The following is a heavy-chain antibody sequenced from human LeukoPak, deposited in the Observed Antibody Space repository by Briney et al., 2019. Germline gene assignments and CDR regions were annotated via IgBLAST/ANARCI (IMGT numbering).Heavy chain of an antibody. D-gene: IGHD3-10*01. J-gene: IGHJ4*02. CDR1: GYTFTSYY. Sequence: GASVKVSCKASGYTFTSYYMHWVRQAPGQGLEWMGIINPSGGSTSYAQKFQGRVTMTRDMSTSTVYMELSSLRSEDTAVYYCARDPTEQLDRGSYYYGSGNFDYWGQGTLVTVSS. V-gene: IGHV1-46*01. CDR3: ARDPTEQLDRGSYYYGSGNFDY. CDR2: INPSGGST.